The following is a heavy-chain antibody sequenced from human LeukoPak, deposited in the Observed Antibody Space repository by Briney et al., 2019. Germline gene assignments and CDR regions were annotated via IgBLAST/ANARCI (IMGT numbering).Heavy chain of an antibody. CDR2: IYHSGIT. J-gene: IGHJ3*02. CDR3: AREADAFDI. CDR1: GYSITSGYH. V-gene: IGHV4-38-2*02. Sequence: SETLSLTCIVSGYSITSGYHWGWIRQPPGKGLEWIGSIYHSGITSYNPSLKSRITISVDTSKNQFSLKLNSVTAADTAVYYCAREADAFDIWGQGTMVTVSS.